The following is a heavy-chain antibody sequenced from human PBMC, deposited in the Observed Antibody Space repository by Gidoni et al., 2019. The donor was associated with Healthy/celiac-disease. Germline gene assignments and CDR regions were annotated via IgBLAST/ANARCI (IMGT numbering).Heavy chain of an antibody. Sequence: QLQLQESGPGLVKPSETLSLTCTVSGGSISSSSYYWGWIRQPPGKGLEWLGSIDYSGSTYYNPSLQSRFTISVDTSKTQFSLKLSSVPAADTAVYYCARDRGDYYGSGSPPAWYFDLWGRGTLVTVSS. J-gene: IGHJ2*01. CDR1: GGSISSSSYY. D-gene: IGHD3-10*01. CDR3: ARDRGDYYGSGSPPAWYFDL. CDR2: IDYSGST. V-gene: IGHV4-39*07.